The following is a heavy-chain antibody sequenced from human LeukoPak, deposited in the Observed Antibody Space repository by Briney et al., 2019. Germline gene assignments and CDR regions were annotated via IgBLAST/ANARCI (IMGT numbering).Heavy chain of an antibody. CDR3: AREGGTHPLWNIVVVPAATLSNWSDP. Sequence: PSQTLSLTCTVSGGSISSGSYYWSWIRQPAGKGLEWIGRIYTSGSTNYNPSLKSRVTISVDTSKNQFSLKLSSVTAADTAVYYCAREGGTHPLWNIVVVPAATLSNWSDPWGQGTLVTVSS. D-gene: IGHD2-2*01. CDR2: IYTSGST. J-gene: IGHJ5*02. V-gene: IGHV4-61*02. CDR1: GGSISSGSYY.